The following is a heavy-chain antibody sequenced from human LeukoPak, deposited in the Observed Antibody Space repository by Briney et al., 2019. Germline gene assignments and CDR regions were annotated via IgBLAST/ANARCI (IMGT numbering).Heavy chain of an antibody. CDR3: ARDGVYYDSSVYAFDI. CDR2: INPNSGGT. CDR1: GYTFTGYY. J-gene: IGHJ3*02. Sequence: ASVKVSCKASGYTFTGYYMHWVRQAPGQGLEWMGWINPNSGGTNYAQKFQGRVTMTRDTSISTAYMELSRLRSEDTAVYYCARDGVYYDSSVYAFDIWGQGTMVTVSS. V-gene: IGHV1-2*02. D-gene: IGHD3-22*01.